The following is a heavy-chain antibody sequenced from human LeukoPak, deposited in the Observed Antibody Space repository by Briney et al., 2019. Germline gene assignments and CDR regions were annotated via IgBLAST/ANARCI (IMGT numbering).Heavy chain of an antibody. CDR3: TTHPSENTFDF. J-gene: IGHJ3*01. V-gene: IGHV3-15*01. CDR2: IISNVGGGTT. CDR1: GFTFSSAW. Sequence: GGSLRLSCAASGFTFSSAWMSWVRQAPGKGLEWVGRIISNVGGGTTEYPAPAKGRFAISRDDSKKTLYLQMNSLKADDTAVYYCTTHPSENTFDFWGQGTIVTVSS.